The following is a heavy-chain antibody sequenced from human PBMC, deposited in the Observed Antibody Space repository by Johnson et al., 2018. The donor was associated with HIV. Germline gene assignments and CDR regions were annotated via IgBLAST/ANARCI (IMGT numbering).Heavy chain of an antibody. D-gene: IGHD2-2*01. Sequence: QENLVESGGGVVQPGRSLRLSCAASGFTFSDYYMSWIRQAPGKGLEWVSYISTSGSTIYSADSVQGRFTISRDNAKNSLYLQMSSLRAEDTAVYYCATDIVVVLALGGDAFDIWGQGTMVIVSS. CDR2: ISTSGSTI. V-gene: IGHV3-11*04. CDR1: GFTFSDYY. CDR3: ATDIVVVLALGGDAFDI. J-gene: IGHJ3*02.